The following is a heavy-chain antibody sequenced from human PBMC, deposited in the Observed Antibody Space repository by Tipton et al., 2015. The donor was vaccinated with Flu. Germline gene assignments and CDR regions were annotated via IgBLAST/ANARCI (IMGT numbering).Heavy chain of an antibody. J-gene: IGHJ3*02. CDR1: GGSISSYY. CDR2: IYYSGST. D-gene: IGHD4-17*01. Sequence: TLSLTCTVSGGSISSYYWSWIRQLPGKGLEWIGYIYYSGSTNYNPSLKSRVTISVDTSKNQFSLKLSSVTAADTAVYYCARAGGDYGDYRGTFDIWGQGTMVTVSS. CDR3: ARAGGDYGDYRGTFDI. V-gene: IGHV4-59*01.